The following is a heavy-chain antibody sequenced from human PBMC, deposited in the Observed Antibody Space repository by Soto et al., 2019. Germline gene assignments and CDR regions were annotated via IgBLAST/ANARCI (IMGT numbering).Heavy chain of an antibody. V-gene: IGHV4-31*03. Sequence: QVQLQESGPGLVKPSQTLSLTCTVSGGSISSGGYYWSWIRQHPGKGLEWIGYIYYSGSTYYNPSLQSRVTISGDTSKNQVSPKLSSLTAADTAVYYCAGDPPPPPVTTSLWGQGTLVTVSS. CDR3: AGDPPPPPVTTSL. D-gene: IGHD4-4*01. CDR1: GGSISSGGYY. CDR2: IYYSGST. J-gene: IGHJ4*02.